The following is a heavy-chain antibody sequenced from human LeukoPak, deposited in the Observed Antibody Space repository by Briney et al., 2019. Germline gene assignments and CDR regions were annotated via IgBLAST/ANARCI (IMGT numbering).Heavy chain of an antibody. Sequence: GGSLRLSCAASGFTFSSYAMSWVRQAPGKGREGVSAISGSGGSTYYADSVKGRFTISRDNSKNTLYLQMNSLRAEDTAVYYCAKDRESSGWYIGFWFAPWGQGTLVTVSS. J-gene: IGHJ5*02. CDR2: ISGSGGST. CDR1: GFTFSSYA. V-gene: IGHV3-23*01. CDR3: AKDRESSGWYIGFWFAP. D-gene: IGHD6-19*01.